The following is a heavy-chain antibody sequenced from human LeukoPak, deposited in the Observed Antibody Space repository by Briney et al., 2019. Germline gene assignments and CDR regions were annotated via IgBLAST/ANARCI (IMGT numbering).Heavy chain of an antibody. J-gene: IGHJ4*02. D-gene: IGHD6-13*01. CDR1: GGSISGYY. Sequence: SETLSLTCTVSGGSISGYYWSWIRQPPGKGLEWIGYVYNSGNSDYNPSLKSRVSISVDTFKNQLSLKLSSVTAADTAVYYCARAHSNNWRFDYWGQGTLVTVSS. CDR3: ARAHSNNWRFDY. V-gene: IGHV4-59*01. CDR2: VYNSGNS.